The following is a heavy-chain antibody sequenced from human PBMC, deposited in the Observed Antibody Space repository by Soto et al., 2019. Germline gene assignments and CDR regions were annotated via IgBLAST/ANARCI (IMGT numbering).Heavy chain of an antibody. CDR2: IYYSGST. CDR3: ASDSSSHSYFQH. D-gene: IGHD6-13*01. J-gene: IGHJ1*01. V-gene: IGHV4-39*01. Sequence: QLQLQESGPGLVKPSETLSLTCTVSGGSISSSSYYWGWIRQPPGKGLGWIGSIYYSGSTYYNPSLKSRVTISVDTSKNQFSLKLSSVTAADTAVYYCASDSSSHSYFQHWGQGTLVTVSS. CDR1: GGSISSSSYY.